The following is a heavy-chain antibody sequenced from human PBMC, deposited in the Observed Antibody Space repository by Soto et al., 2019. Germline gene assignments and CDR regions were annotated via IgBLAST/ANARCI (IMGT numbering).Heavy chain of an antibody. J-gene: IGHJ4*02. CDR3: AKGRDWSDY. D-gene: IGHD1-1*01. Sequence: EVQLLESGGGLVQPGGSLRLSCAASGFTFSSYAMSWVRQAPGKGLEWFSAISGSGGSTYYADSVKGRFTLSRDNSKNTLYLQMTCLRVEDTAVYYCAKGRDWSDYWGQGTQVTVSS. CDR2: ISGSGGST. V-gene: IGHV3-23*01. CDR1: GFTFSSYA.